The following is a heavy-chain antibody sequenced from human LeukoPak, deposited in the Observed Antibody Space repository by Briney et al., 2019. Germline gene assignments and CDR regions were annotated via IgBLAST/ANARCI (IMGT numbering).Heavy chain of an antibody. J-gene: IGHJ5*02. D-gene: IGHD2-15*01. V-gene: IGHV6-1*01. CDR2: TYYRSKWYS. Sequence: SQTLSLTCAISGDSVSSNSAAWNWIRQSPSRGLEWLGRTYYRSKWYSDYAVSVKSRITINPDTSKNQFSLQLNSVTPEDTAVYYCAREVVVAATIPDWFDPWGQGTLVTVSS. CDR1: GDSVSSNSAA. CDR3: AREVVVAATIPDWFDP.